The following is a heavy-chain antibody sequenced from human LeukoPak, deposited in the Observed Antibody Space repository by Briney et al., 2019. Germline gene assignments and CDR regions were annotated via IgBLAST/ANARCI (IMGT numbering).Heavy chain of an antibody. CDR2: FDPKDGET. Sequence: GASVKVSCKVSGYTLTELSMHWVRQAPGKGLEWMGGFDPKDGETIYAQKFQGRVTMTEDTSTDTAYMELSSLRSEDTAVYYCATVVGHYYYYYYMDVWGKGTTVTVSS. CDR1: GYTLTELS. V-gene: IGHV1-24*01. CDR3: ATVVGHYYYYYYMDV. J-gene: IGHJ6*03.